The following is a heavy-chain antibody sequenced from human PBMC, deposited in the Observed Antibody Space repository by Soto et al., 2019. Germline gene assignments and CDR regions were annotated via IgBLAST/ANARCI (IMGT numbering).Heavy chain of an antibody. J-gene: IGHJ6*02. Sequence: PGGSLRLSCAASGFTFSSHAMSWVRQAPGKGLEWISGISGSGGSTYYADSVKGRFAISRDNSKNTLYLQMNSLRAEDTAVYYCAKETPLPGDYDFWSGYYAPRTYGMDVWGQGTTVTVSS. CDR1: GFTFSSHA. CDR3: AKETPLPGDYDFWSGYYAPRTYGMDV. CDR2: ISGSGGST. V-gene: IGHV3-23*01. D-gene: IGHD3-3*01.